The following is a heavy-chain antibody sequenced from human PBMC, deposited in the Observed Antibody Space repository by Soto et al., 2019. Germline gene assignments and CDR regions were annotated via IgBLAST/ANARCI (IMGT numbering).Heavy chain of an antibody. CDR1: GFTVSSNY. CDR2: IYSGDST. Sequence: GGSLRLSCAASGFTVSSNYMSWVRQAPGKGLGWVSVIYSGDSTYYADSVKGRFTISRDNSKNTLCLQMNSLRAEDTAVYYCTREDYYDSSGYYGYWGQGTLVTVS. CDR3: TREDYYDSSGYYGY. D-gene: IGHD3-22*01. V-gene: IGHV3-53*01. J-gene: IGHJ4*02.